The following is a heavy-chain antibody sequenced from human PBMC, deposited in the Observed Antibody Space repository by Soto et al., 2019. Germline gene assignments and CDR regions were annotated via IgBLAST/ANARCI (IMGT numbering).Heavy chain of an antibody. Sequence: GGSFKIFWATFGSIFQGLGMPWVRPAPWQGLEWVAVIRYDGSNINYADSVMGRFTISRDNSKNTLYLEMNSLRAEDTAVYYCARDGIGGTTFRGYLDYWGQGNWVTVSS. CDR2: IRYDGSNI. V-gene: IGHV3-33*01. CDR1: GSIFQGLG. J-gene: IGHJ4*02. CDR3: ARDGIGGTTFRGYLDY. D-gene: IGHD2-15*01.